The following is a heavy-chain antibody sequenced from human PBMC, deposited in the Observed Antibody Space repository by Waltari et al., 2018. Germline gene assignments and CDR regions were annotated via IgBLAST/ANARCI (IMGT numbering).Heavy chain of an antibody. Sequence: EVQLVESGGGLVQRGGSLSLSCPASGFNFSTYSMNWVRQAPGKGLEGISYIKSTGSTIHYADSVKGRFTISRDNAKNSLYLQMNSLRDEDTAVYYCARGLGDYTYWGQGTLVTVSS. J-gene: IGHJ4*02. CDR3: ARGLGDYTY. V-gene: IGHV3-48*02. CDR2: IKSTGSTI. CDR1: GFNFSTYS. D-gene: IGHD4-17*01.